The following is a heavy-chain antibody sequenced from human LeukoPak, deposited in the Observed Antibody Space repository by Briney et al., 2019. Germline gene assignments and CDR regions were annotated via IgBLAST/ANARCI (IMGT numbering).Heavy chain of an antibody. J-gene: IGHJ4*02. CDR1: GFTFSNYW. CDR3: ARGGVDY. V-gene: IGHV3-74*01. D-gene: IGHD3-10*01. CDR2: INIDVSIT. Sequence: GGSLRLSCAASGFTFSNYWMHWVRQAPGKGLVWVSRINIDVSITTYADSVKGRFTISRDNAKNTLYLHMNSLRADDTAVYYCARGGVDYWGQGTLVTVSS.